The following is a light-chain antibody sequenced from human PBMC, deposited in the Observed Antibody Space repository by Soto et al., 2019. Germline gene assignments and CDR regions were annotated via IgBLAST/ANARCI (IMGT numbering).Light chain of an antibody. V-gene: IGLV4-69*01. Sequence: QLVLTQSPSASASLGASVTITCTLSSGHSSYAIAWYQQQPEKGTRYLMKINSDGSHRKGDGIPDRFSGSSAEAERYLTSSRHQAEDEADYCCQNWGTGAVVFGGGTKLTVL. CDR1: SGHSSYA. CDR3: QNWGTGAVV. J-gene: IGLJ2*01. CDR2: INSDGSH.